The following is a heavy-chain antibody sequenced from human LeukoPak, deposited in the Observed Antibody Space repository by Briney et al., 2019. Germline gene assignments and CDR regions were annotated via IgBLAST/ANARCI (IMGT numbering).Heavy chain of an antibody. CDR3: GVAVAGTFNSWFDP. D-gene: IGHD6-19*01. CDR2: IIPIFGTA. V-gene: IGHV1-69*01. Sequence: SVKVSFKASGGTFSSYAISWVRQALGQGLEWMGGIIPIFGTANYAQKFQGRVTITADESTSTAYMELSSLRSEDTAVYYCGVAVAGTFNSWFDPWGQGTLVTVSS. CDR1: GGTFSSYA. J-gene: IGHJ5*02.